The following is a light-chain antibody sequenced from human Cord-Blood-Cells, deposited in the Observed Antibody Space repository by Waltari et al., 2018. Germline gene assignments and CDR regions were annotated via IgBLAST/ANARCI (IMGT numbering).Light chain of an antibody. Sequence: EIVMTQSPATLYVSPGERATLSCRASQSVSSNLAWYQQKPGQAPRLLIYGASTRATGIPARFSGSGSGTEFTLTISSRQSEDFAVYYCQQYNNWPPGTFGQGTKVEIK. CDR3: QQYNNWPPGT. CDR2: GAS. CDR1: QSVSSN. V-gene: IGKV3-15*01. J-gene: IGKJ1*01.